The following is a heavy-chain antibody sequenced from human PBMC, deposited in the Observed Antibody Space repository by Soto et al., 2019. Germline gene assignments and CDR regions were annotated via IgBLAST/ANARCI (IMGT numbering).Heavy chain of an antibody. D-gene: IGHD3-3*02. CDR1: GLTFGSYA. CDR2: ISGGGAST. Sequence: EVQLLESGGGLVQPGGSLRLSCTASGLTFGSYAMTWVRQAPGKGLEWVSTISGGGASTFYADSVRGRFTISRDNSMNTLFLHRNSLGAEDTATYYCAKGGHLSPFDYWGLGTLVTVSS. J-gene: IGHJ4*02. V-gene: IGHV3-23*01. CDR3: AKGGHLSPFDY.